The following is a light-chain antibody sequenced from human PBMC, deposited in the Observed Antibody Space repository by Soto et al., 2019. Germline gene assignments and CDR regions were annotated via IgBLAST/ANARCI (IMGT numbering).Light chain of an antibody. J-gene: IGKJ4*01. CDR2: GAS. CDR1: QSISSNY. Sequence: ENVLTQSPGTLSLSPGERATLSCRARQSISSNYLAWYQQKPGQAPRLLIYGASSRATDIPDRFSGSGSGTDFTLTISRLEPEDFAVYYCQQYATSPRLTFGGGTKVEIK. CDR3: QQYATSPRLT. V-gene: IGKV3-20*01.